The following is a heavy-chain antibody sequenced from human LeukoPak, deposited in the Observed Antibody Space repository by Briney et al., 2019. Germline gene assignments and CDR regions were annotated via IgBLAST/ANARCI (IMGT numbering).Heavy chain of an antibody. Sequence: GESLKISCKGSGYIFTSYWIGWVRQMPGKGLEWMGIIYPGDSDTRYSPSFQGQVTISADKSISTAYLQWSSLKASDTAMYYCARQRGYSYGPYWYFDLWGRGTLVTVSS. CDR3: ARQRGYSYGPYWYFDL. V-gene: IGHV5-51*01. CDR2: IYPGDSDT. J-gene: IGHJ2*01. D-gene: IGHD5-18*01. CDR1: GYIFTSYW.